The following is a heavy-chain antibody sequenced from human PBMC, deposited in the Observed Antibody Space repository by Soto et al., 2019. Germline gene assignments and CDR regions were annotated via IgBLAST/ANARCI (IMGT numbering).Heavy chain of an antibody. V-gene: IGHV3-23*01. CDR2: ISGSGGST. Sequence: LRLSCAASGFTFSSYAMSWVRQAPGKGLEWVSAISGSGGSTYYADSVKGRFTISRDNSKNTLYLQMNSLRAEDTAVYYCAKDHQTYCSSTSCYPWFDPWGQGTLVTVSS. CDR1: GFTFSSYA. J-gene: IGHJ5*02. CDR3: AKDHQTYCSSTSCYPWFDP. D-gene: IGHD2-2*01.